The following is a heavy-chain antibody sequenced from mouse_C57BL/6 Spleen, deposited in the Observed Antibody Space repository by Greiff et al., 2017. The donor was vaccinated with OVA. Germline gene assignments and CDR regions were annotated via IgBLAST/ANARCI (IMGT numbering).Heavy chain of an antibody. CDR2: IDPSDSET. Sequence: VQLQQPGAELVRPGSSVKLSCKASGYTFTSYWMHWVKQRPIQGLEWIGNIDPSDSETHYNQKFKDKATLTVDKSSSTAYMQLSSLTSEDSAVYYCAIDGSSRWFAYWGQGTLVTVSA. J-gene: IGHJ3*01. CDR3: AIDGSSRWFAY. D-gene: IGHD1-1*01. V-gene: IGHV1-52*01. CDR1: GYTFTSYW.